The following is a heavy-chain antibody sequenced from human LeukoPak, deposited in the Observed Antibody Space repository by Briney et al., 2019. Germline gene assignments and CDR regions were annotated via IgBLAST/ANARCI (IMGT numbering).Heavy chain of an antibody. CDR3: ASRYGSGSLDY. V-gene: IGHV1-2*02. CDR1: RYTSTGYY. Sequence: PSVKVSCKASRYTSTGYYMNWVRQAPGQGLEWMGWINPNSGGTNPAQKFQGRVTMTRDTSISTAYMELSRLRSDDTAVYYCASRYGSGSLDYWGQGTLVTVSS. J-gene: IGHJ4*02. CDR2: INPNSGGT. D-gene: IGHD3-10*01.